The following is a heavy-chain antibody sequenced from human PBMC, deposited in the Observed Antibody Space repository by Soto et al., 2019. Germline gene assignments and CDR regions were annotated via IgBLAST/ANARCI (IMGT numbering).Heavy chain of an antibody. CDR3: AKEEYYDSSGYPYYFVY. J-gene: IGHJ4*02. Sequence: GGSLRLSCAASGFTFSSYGMHWVRQAPGKGLEWVAVISYDGSNKYYADSVKGRFTISRDNSKNTLYLQMNSLRAEDTAVYYCAKEEYYDSSGYPYYFVYWGQGTLVTVSS. V-gene: IGHV3-30*18. D-gene: IGHD3-22*01. CDR1: GFTFSSYG. CDR2: ISYDGSNK.